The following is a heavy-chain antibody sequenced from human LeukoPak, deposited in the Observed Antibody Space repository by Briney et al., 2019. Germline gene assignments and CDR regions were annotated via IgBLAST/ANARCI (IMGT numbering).Heavy chain of an antibody. CDR2: LYLAGNT. V-gene: IGHV3-53*01. CDR3: ACGDGYYFFQH. Sequence: GGSLRLSCVASGLTIGSRYMNWVRQAPGKGLEWVSALYLAGNTYYADSVRGRFTISRDNSKNTLYLQVNNLRVEDTAIYYCACGDGYYFFQHWGQGTLVAVSS. J-gene: IGHJ1*01. D-gene: IGHD5-24*01. CDR1: GLTIGSRY.